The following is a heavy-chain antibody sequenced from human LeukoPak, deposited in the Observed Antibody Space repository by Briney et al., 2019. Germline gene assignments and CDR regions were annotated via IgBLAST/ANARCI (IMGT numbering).Heavy chain of an antibody. J-gene: IGHJ4*02. CDR2: IKWNGGST. Sequence: GGSLRLSCAASGFTFDDYGMSWVRQAPGKGLEWVSGIKWNGGSTGYADSVKGRFTISRDNAKNTLYLQMNSLRAEDTAVYYCAKSERRPPYYDFWSGYYPLFDYWGQGTLVTVSS. CDR3: AKSERRPPYYDFWSGYYPLFDY. D-gene: IGHD3-3*01. CDR1: GFTFDDYG. V-gene: IGHV3-20*04.